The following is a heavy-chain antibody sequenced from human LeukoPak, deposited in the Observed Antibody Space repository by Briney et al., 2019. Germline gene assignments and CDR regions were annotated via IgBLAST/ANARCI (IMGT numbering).Heavy chain of an antibody. CDR1: GFTVSSNY. V-gene: IGHV3-53*01. Sequence: GGSLRLSCAASGFTVSSNYMSWVRQAPGKGLEWVSVTYSGGSTYYADSVKGRFTISRDNSKNTVYLQMNSLRAEDTAVYYCARVEYSGTYYFDYWGQGTLVTVSS. J-gene: IGHJ4*02. CDR3: ARVEYSGTYYFDY. CDR2: TYSGGST. D-gene: IGHD1-26*01.